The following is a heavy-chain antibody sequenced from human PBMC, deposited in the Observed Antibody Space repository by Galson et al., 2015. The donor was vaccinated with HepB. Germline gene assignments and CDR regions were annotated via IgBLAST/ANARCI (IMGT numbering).Heavy chain of an antibody. V-gene: IGHV3-30*04. Sequence: SLRLSCAASGLTFSSYAMHWVRQAPGKGLEWVAVISYDGSNEYYADSVKGRFTISRDNSRNTVFLQMNSLRAEDTAEYYCATGMYDHDSRLGYFQDWGQGTLVTVSS. J-gene: IGHJ1*01. CDR3: ATGMYDHDSRLGYFQD. CDR1: GLTFSSYA. CDR2: ISYDGSNE. D-gene: IGHD3-22*01.